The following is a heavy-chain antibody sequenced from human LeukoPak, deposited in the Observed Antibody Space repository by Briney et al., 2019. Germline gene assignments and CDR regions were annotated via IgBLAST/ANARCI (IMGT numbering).Heavy chain of an antibody. D-gene: IGHD1-26*01. CDR3: ATHSGTKSGIGSFDM. CDR1: GXXXXXXA. Sequence: QPGGSLRLSCAAFGXXXXXXAXXWXXXXXGXXLXWXXXXSASGGSIYYADSVKGRFTISRDNSKSTLYLQMNSLRADDTANYYCATHSGTKSGIGSFDMWDQGTMVTVSS. J-gene: IGHJ3*02. V-gene: IGHV3-23*01. CDR2: XSASGGSI.